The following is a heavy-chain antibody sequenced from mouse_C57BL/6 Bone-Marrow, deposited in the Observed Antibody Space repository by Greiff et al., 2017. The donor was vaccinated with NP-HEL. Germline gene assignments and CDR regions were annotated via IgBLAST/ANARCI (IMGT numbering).Heavy chain of an antibody. CDR2: IYPGGGYT. CDR1: GYTFTNFW. CDR3: ARSGTIYYDFYFDV. D-gene: IGHD2-4*01. Sequence: VQLQQSGAELVRPGTSVKMSCKASGYTFTNFWIGWAKQRPGHGLEWIGDIYPGGGYTNYNEKFKGKATLIADKSSSTAYMEFSSLTSEDSAIYYCARSGTIYYDFYFDVWGTGTTVTVSS. J-gene: IGHJ1*03. V-gene: IGHV1-63*01.